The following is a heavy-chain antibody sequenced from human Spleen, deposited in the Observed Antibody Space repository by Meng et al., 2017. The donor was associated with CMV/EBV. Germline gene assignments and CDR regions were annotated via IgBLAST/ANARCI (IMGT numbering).Heavy chain of an antibody. CDR2: FFHSGDT. CDR3: ARHLRGYSWPKSD. Sequence: SDVSISNSSFLWGWIRQPPGKGLEWIGSFFHSGDTYSNPSLRSRVAISVDTSKNQFSLRLNSVTATDTAVYYCARHLRGYSWPKSDWGQGTLVTVSS. D-gene: IGHD1-26*01. CDR1: DVSISNSSFL. J-gene: IGHJ4*02. V-gene: IGHV4-39*01.